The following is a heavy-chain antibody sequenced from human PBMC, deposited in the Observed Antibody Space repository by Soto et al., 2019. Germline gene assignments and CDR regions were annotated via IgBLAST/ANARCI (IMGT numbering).Heavy chain of an antibody. CDR3: ARDAGIVTREYYFDY. Sequence: PGGSLRLSCAASGFTFTNYAVHWVRQAPGKGLEWVAVISFDGTSKFYADSVKGRFTISRDNSKNTLYLQMNSLRAEDTAVYYCARDAGIVTREYYFDYWGQGALVTVSS. D-gene: IGHD2-15*01. V-gene: IGHV3-30-3*01. CDR1: GFTFTNYA. J-gene: IGHJ4*02. CDR2: ISFDGTSK.